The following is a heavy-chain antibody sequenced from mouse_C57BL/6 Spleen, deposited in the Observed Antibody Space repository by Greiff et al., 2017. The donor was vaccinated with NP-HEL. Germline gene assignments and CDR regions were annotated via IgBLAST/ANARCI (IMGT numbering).Heavy chain of an antibody. V-gene: IGHV1-50*01. CDR3: ARGDGYAWFAY. Sequence: VQLQESGAELVKPGASVKLSCKASGYTFTSYWMQWVKQRPGQGLEWIGEIDPSDSYTNYNQKFKGKATLTVDTSSSTAYMQLSSLTSEDSAVYYCARGDGYAWFAYWGQGTLVTVSA. J-gene: IGHJ3*01. CDR1: GYTFTSYW. CDR2: IDPSDSYT. D-gene: IGHD2-2*01.